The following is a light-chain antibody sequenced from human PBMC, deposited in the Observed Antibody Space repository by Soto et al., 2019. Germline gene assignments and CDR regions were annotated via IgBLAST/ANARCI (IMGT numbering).Light chain of an antibody. CDR3: SSYTTSGTPV. J-gene: IGLJ3*02. V-gene: IGLV2-14*01. Sequence: QSVLTQPASVSGSPGQSITISCTGTSSDVGGYNYLSWYQQHPGKAPRVMIYEVSNRPSGVSNRFSGSKSGNTASLTISGLQAEDEAYYFCSSYTTSGTPVFGGGTKLTVL. CDR1: SSDVGGYNY. CDR2: EVS.